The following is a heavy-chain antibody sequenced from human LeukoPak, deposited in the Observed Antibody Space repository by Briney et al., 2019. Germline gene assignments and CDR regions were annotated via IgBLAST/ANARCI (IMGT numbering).Heavy chain of an antibody. CDR1: GYTFTGYY. D-gene: IGHD2-15*01. CDR3: ARVPDLGSCSGGGSCYRLDY. Sequence: ASVKVSCKASGYTFTGYYMHWVRQAPGQGLEWMGWMNPNSGNTGYAQKFQGRVTITRDTSISTAYLELSSLRSEDTAVYYCARVPDLGSCSGGGSCYRLDYWGQGTLVAVSS. V-gene: IGHV1-8*03. CDR2: MNPNSGNT. J-gene: IGHJ4*02.